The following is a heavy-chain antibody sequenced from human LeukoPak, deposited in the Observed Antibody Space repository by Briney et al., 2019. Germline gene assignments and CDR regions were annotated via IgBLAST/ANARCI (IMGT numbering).Heavy chain of an antibody. CDR3: ARDLREYSSGFYFDY. D-gene: IGHD6-19*01. Sequence: PGGSLRLSCAASGFTFSSYGMHWVRQAPGKGLEWVAVISYDGSNKYYADSVKGRFTISRDNSKNTLYLQMNSLRAEDTAVYYCARDLREYSSGFYFDYWGQGTLVTVSS. CDR2: ISYDGSNK. J-gene: IGHJ4*02. V-gene: IGHV3-30*19. CDR1: GFTFSSYG.